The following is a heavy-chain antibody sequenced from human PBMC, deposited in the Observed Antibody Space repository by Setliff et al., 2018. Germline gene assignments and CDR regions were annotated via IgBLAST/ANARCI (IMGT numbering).Heavy chain of an antibody. D-gene: IGHD5-18*01. V-gene: IGHV3-21*04. CDR1: GFAFASHN. CDR2: ISSANNYL. Sequence: LRLSCAASGFAFASHNMLWVRQAPGKGLEWVAAISSANNYLVYADSVKGRFTISRDNAKNSVYLQMNSLRAEDTAIYYCATTRVWIPVLDSCGQGTLVTVSS. CDR3: ATTRVWIPVLDS. J-gene: IGHJ4*02.